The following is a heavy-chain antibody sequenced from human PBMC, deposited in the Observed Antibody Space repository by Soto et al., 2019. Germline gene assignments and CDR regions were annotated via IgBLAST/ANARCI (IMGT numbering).Heavy chain of an antibody. D-gene: IGHD1-7*01. CDR3: AKELKRGLDV. CDR2: VYPGSGGT. CDR1: GYMFSVYH. Sequence: QVQLVQSGAEVKQPGASVKVSCKASGYMFSVYHLHWMRQAPGQGLEWMGWVYPGSGGTRYGQMFAGRVNMTRDRSINTAYMELGRLTSDNTAVYYCAKELKRGLDVWGQGTTVIVSS. J-gene: IGHJ6*02. V-gene: IGHV1-2*02.